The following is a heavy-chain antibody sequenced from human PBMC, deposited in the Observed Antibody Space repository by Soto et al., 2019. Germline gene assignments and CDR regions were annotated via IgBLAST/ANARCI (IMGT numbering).Heavy chain of an antibody. CDR1: GLSFPNYA. J-gene: IGHJ6*03. D-gene: IGHD2-2*01. V-gene: IGHV3-23*01. Sequence: LLESGGGLVQPGGSLRLSCVASGLSFPNYAMNWVRQAPGKGLEWVSGIGGSGAYTYYADSVKGRFTISRDNSKNTVCLQMNSLRGDDTAVYYCAKGSSSTQFLNYYFYHMDVWGKGTTVSVS. CDR2: IGGSGAYT. CDR3: AKGSSSTQFLNYYFYHMDV.